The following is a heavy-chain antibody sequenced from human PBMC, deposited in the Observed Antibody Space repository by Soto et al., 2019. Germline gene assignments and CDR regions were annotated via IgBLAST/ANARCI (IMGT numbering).Heavy chain of an antibody. J-gene: IGHJ6*02. CDR2: IYPSGNT. V-gene: IGHV4-30-2*01. Sequence: QLQLQESGSGLVKPSQTLSLTCAVSGGSISSGGSSWSWTRQPPGKGLEWIGYIYPSGNTYYNPSRKSRVTISVDRSKNQFSLKLSSVAAADTAVSYCSRVPDVWGQGTTVTSSS. CDR1: GGSISSGGSS. CDR3: SRVPDV.